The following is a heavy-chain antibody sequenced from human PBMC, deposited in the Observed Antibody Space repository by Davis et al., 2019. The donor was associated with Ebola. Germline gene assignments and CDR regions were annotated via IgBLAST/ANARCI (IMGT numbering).Heavy chain of an antibody. CDR2: SRNRGNSYST. CDR3: ARGFCPGGICYSGDF. Sequence: GESLKISCAVSGFNFSHYAMSWVRQAPGKGLEWVGRSRNRGNSYSTEYAASVKGRFAVSRDGSSDSLYLQMNSLKIEDTAVYYCARGFCPGGICYSGDFWGQGTLVTVSS. D-gene: IGHD2-8*02. J-gene: IGHJ4*02. CDR1: GFNFSHYA. V-gene: IGHV3-72*01.